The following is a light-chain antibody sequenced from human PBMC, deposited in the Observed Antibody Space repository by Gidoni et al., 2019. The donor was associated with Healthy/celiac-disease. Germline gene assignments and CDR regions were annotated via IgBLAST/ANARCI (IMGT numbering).Light chain of an antibody. CDR3: QQYGSSLLFT. CDR1: QSISSSY. CDR2: GAA. V-gene: IGKV3-20*01. Sequence: ELVLTQPPSTLSLSPGERATLSCRPSQSISSSYLAWYKQKPGKAPRLLIYGAASRATGIPDRFSGSGSGTDFTLTISRLEPEDFAVYYCQQYGSSLLFTFGPXTKVDIK. J-gene: IGKJ3*01.